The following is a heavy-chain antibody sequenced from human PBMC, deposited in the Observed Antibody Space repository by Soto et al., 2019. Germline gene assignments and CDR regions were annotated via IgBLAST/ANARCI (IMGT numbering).Heavy chain of an antibody. J-gene: IGHJ4*02. D-gene: IGHD3-16*02. V-gene: IGHV4-31*01. Sequence: QVQLQESGPGLVKPSQTLSLTCTVSGGSITSGNYLWSWIRHHPVRGLEWIGYIYFSGSTNYNPSLKRHLTLSVDTSKHRCSLALSSVTPAATAMYYCASGAGFGGAIVRQMDKWGQGTLVTVSS. CDR3: ASGAGFGGAIVRQMDK. CDR2: IYFSGST. CDR1: GGSITSGNYL.